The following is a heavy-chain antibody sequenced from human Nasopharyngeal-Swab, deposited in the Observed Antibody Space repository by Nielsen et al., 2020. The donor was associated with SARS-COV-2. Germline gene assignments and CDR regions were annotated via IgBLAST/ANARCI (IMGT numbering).Heavy chain of an antibody. D-gene: IGHD1-20*01. J-gene: IGHJ4*02. V-gene: IGHV3-72*01. CDR2: MRNKANSYAT. CDR3: ARVQLCGNNCPPLRTLDD. Sequence: GESLKISCAASGFTFGDHYVDWVRQAPGKGLEWVGRMRNKANSYATDYAASVQGRFTISRDDSRNSMYLQLDSLKTEDTAVYYCARVQLCGNNCPPLRTLDDWGQGTLVTVSS. CDR1: GFTFGDHY.